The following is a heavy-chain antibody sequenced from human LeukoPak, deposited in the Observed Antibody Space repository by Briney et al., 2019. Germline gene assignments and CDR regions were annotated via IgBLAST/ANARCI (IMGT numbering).Heavy chain of an antibody. J-gene: IGHJ4*02. Sequence: SETLSLTCTVSGASVSRNWWSWVRQPPGKGLEWIGEIHHSGGTNYNPSLKSRVTMSLDNSNNHFSLKLSSVTAADTAVYYCAKKAIVGAPGNYFDYWGPGTLVTVSS. CDR2: IHHSGGT. CDR3: AKKAIVGAPGNYFDY. V-gene: IGHV4-4*02. CDR1: GASVSRNW. D-gene: IGHD1-26*01.